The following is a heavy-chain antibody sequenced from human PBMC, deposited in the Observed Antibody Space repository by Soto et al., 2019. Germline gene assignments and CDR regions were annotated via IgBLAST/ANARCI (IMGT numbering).Heavy chain of an antibody. V-gene: IGHV1-3*01. CDR1: GYTFTLYA. CDR2: INAANGNT. CDR3: ARDQRRDYDFWSGYSQGFDY. Sequence: GPVKVSCKASGYTFTLYAMHWVRQAPGQRLEWMGWINAANGNTKSSQKFQGRVTFTRDTSASTGYMELSTLNSADTAVYYCARDQRRDYDFWSGYSQGFDYWGQGTPVTVSS. D-gene: IGHD3-3*01. J-gene: IGHJ4*02.